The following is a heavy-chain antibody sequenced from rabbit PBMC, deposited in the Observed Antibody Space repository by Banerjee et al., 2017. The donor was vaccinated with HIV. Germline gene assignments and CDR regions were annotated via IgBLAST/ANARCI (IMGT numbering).Heavy chain of an antibody. CDR2: INAVTGKA. Sequence: QEQLVESGGGLVRPEGSLKLSCTASGFSFSNKAVMCWVRQAPGKGLQWIACINAVTGKAVYASWAKGRFTFSKTSSTTVTLQMTSLTAADTATYFCARDPGYSDSGPRLWGPGTLVTVS. V-gene: IGHV1S45*01. D-gene: IGHD7-1*01. CDR1: GFSFSNKAV. CDR3: ARDPGYSDSGPRL. J-gene: IGHJ4*01.